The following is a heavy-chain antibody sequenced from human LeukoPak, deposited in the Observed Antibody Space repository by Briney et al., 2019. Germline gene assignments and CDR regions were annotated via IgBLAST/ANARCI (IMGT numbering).Heavy chain of an antibody. D-gene: IGHD6-13*01. Sequence: ASVKVSCKASGYTFTSYGISWVRQAPGQGLEWMGWISAYNGNTNYAQKLQGRVTMTTDTSTSTVYMELSSLRSEDTAVYYCARDDIAAAGLDYWGQGTLVTVSS. CDR1: GYTFTSYG. CDR2: ISAYNGNT. J-gene: IGHJ4*02. V-gene: IGHV1-18*01. CDR3: ARDDIAAAGLDY.